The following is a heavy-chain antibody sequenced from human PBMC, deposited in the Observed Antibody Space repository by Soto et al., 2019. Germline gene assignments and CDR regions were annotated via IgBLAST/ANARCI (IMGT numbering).Heavy chain of an antibody. V-gene: IGHV3-64*04. J-gene: IGHJ4*02. D-gene: IGHD3-3*01. CDR1: GFTFSSYA. Sequence: GGSLRLSCSVFGFTFSSYAMHWVRQAPGKGLQYVSSISSNGGSTYYADSVKGRFTISRDNSKNTLYLQMNSLRAEDTAVYYCAKAAPYYDFWSGYYDYWGQGTLVTVSS. CDR3: AKAAPYYDFWSGYYDY. CDR2: ISSNGGST.